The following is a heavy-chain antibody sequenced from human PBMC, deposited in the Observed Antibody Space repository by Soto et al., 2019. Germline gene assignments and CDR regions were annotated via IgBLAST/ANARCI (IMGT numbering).Heavy chain of an antibody. V-gene: IGHV4-59*12. Sequence: QVQLQESGPGLVKPSETLSLTCTVSGDSITSYYWTWIRQPPGKGLEWIAYIYYSGSTYYNPSLKSRVTISLDTSKHQLSLRLTSVTAADTAVYYWARRQCSSASCYQSNWFAPWGQGTLVTVSS. D-gene: IGHD2-2*01. CDR2: IYYSGST. CDR1: GDSITSYY. J-gene: IGHJ5*02. CDR3: ARRQCSSASCYQSNWFAP.